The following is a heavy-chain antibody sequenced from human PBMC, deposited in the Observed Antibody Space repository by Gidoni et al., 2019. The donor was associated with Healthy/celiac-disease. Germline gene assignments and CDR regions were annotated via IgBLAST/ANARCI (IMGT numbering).Heavy chain of an antibody. CDR3: TTDIVATSGGDYYYYGMDV. V-gene: IGHV3-15*01. J-gene: IGHJ6*02. CDR1: GFTFSNAW. Sequence: EVQLVESGGGLVKPGGSLRHSCAASGFTFSNAWMSWVRQAPGKGLEWFGRIKSKTDGGTTDYAAPVKGRFTISRDDSKNTLYLQMNSLKTEDTAVYYCTTDIVATSGGDYYYYGMDVWGQGTTVTVSS. D-gene: IGHD5-12*01. CDR2: IKSKTDGGTT.